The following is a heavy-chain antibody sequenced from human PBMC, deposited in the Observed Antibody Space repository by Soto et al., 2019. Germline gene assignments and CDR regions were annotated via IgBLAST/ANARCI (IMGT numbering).Heavy chain of an antibody. D-gene: IGHD2-2*01. CDR1: GGTFSSYA. J-gene: IGHJ6*02. CDR2: IIPIFGTA. Sequence: QVQLVQSGAEVKKPGSSVKVSCKASGGTFSSYAISWVRQAPGQGLEWMGGIIPIFGTANYAQKFQGRVTITADESTSTAYMELSSLRSEDTAVYYCARTRTSYALRPYYGMDVWGQGTTVTVSS. CDR3: ARTRTSYALRPYYGMDV. V-gene: IGHV1-69*12.